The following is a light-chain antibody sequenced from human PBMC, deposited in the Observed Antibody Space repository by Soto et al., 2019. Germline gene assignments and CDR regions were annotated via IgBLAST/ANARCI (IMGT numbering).Light chain of an antibody. Sequence: EIVLTQSPGTLSLSPGERATLSCRASQSVSSSYLAWYQQKPGQAPRLLIYGSSSRANGIPDRFSGSGSVTDFTLTISSLEPEDFAVYYCQQYGSSRRLTFGGGTKVEIK. CDR1: QSVSSSY. CDR3: QQYGSSRRLT. V-gene: IGKV3-20*01. J-gene: IGKJ4*01. CDR2: GSS.